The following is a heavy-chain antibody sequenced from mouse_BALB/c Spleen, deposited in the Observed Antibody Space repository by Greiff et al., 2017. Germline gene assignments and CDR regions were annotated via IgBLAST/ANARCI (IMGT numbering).Heavy chain of an antibody. CDR1: GFTFSSYA. D-gene: IGHD2-3*01. CDR3: AREGDGYLGFAY. CDR2: ISSGGST. Sequence: EVMLVESGGVLVKPGGSLKLSCAASGFTFSSYAMSWVRQTPEKRLEWVASISSGGSTYYPDSVKGRFTISRDNARNILYLQMSSLRSEDTAMYYCAREGDGYLGFAYWGQGTLVTVSA. J-gene: IGHJ3*01. V-gene: IGHV5-6-5*01.